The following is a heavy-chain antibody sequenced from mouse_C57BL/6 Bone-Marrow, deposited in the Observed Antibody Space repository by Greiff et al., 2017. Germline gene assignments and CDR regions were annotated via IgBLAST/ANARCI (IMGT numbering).Heavy chain of an antibody. J-gene: IGHJ4*01. CDR1: YFAFMASA. CDR3: ARRALYYDYDGQYYYAMDY. V-gene: IGHV1-49*01. D-gene: IGHD2-4*01. CDR2: FTMYSDAT. Sequence: LQQSGAELVRPGSSVKLSCKDSYFAFMASAMHWVKQRPGHGLEWIGSFTMYSDATEYSENFKGKATLTANTSSSTAYMELSRLASEDSAVYYCARRALYYDYDGQYYYAMDYWGQGTSVTVSS.